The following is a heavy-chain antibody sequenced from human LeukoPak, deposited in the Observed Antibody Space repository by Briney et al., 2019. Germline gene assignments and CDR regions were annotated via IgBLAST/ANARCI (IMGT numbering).Heavy chain of an antibody. CDR3: ARERVSSYYYMDV. CDR2: IYYSGST. J-gene: IGHJ6*03. CDR1: GGSISSSSYY. Sequence: SETLSLTCTVSGGSISSSSYYWGWLRQPPGKGLEWIGSIYYSGSTYYNPSLKSRVTISVDTSKNQFSLKLSSVTAADTAVYYCARERVSSYYYMDVWGKGTTVTVSS. V-gene: IGHV4-39*07.